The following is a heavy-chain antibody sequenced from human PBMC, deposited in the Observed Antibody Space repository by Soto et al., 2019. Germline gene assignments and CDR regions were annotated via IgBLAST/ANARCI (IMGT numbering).Heavy chain of an antibody. Sequence: QVQLVQSGAEVKKPGASVKVSCKASGYTFTGYYMHWVRQAPGQGLEWMGWINPNSGGTNYAQKFQGRVTMTRDTSISTAYMELSRLRSDDTAVYYCARDLGIVVVPAAIRYYYYGMDVWGQGTTVTVSS. J-gene: IGHJ6*02. D-gene: IGHD2-2*01. CDR2: INPNSGGT. CDR1: GYTFTGYY. CDR3: ARDLGIVVVPAAIRYYYYGMDV. V-gene: IGHV1-2*02.